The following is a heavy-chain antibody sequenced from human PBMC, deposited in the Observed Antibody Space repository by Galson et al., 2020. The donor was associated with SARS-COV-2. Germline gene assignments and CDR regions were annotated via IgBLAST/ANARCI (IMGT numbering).Heavy chain of an antibody. J-gene: IGHJ4*02. Sequence: TGGSLRLSCAASGFTFSDYFMSWIRQTPGKGLEWVSYISTTGTYTNYAGSVKGRFTISRDNAKSSLYLQMNSLRAEDTAVYYCARGPRYCSGGSCPPVDYWGQGTLVTVSS. CDR1: GFTFSDYF. D-gene: IGHD2-15*01. V-gene: IGHV3-11*06. CDR3: ARGPRYCSGGSCPPVDY. CDR2: ISTTGTYT.